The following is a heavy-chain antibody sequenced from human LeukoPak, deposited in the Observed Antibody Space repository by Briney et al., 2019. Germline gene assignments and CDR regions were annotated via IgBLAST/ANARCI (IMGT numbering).Heavy chain of an antibody. J-gene: IGHJ4*02. V-gene: IGHV3-21*01. Sequence: RPGGSLRLSCAASGFTFSSYSMNWVRQAPGKGLEWVSSISSSSSYIYYADSVKGRFTISRDNAKNSLYLQMNSLRAEDTAVYYCARTGRDGYILYYFDYWGQGTLVTVSS. D-gene: IGHD5-24*01. CDR1: GFTFSSYS. CDR3: ARTGRDGYILYYFDY. CDR2: ISSSSSYI.